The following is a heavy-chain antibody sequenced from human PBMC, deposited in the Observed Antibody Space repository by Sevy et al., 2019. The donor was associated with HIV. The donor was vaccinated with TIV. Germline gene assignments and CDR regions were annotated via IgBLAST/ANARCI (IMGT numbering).Heavy chain of an antibody. D-gene: IGHD6-13*01. V-gene: IGHV3-30*18. CDR1: GFTFSNYG. CDR2: ISSDGGGK. CDR3: AKTLSSTQYYFDY. Sequence: GSLRLSCAASGFTFSNYGMHWVRQAPGKGLGWVSVISSDGGGKYYPNSVKGRFTISRDDSKNTLNLQMNSLRAEDTAIYYCAKTLSSTQYYFDYWGQGILVTVSS. J-gene: IGHJ4*02.